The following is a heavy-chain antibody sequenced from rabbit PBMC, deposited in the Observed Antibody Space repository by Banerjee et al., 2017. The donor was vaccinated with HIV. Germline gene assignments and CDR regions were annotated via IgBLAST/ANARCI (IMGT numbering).Heavy chain of an antibody. D-gene: IGHD8-1*01. Sequence: QQQLEESGGGLVKPGGTLTLTCKASGFDFSSYYMSWVRQAPGKGLEWIAYIYAGSSGSTYYASWAKGRFTISKTSSTTVTLQMTSLTAADTATYFCARSPTSYYNAFNLWGPGTLVTVS. CDR2: IYAGSSGST. CDR3: ARSPTSYYNAFNL. V-gene: IGHV1S45*01. J-gene: IGHJ4*01. CDR1: GFDFSSYYM.